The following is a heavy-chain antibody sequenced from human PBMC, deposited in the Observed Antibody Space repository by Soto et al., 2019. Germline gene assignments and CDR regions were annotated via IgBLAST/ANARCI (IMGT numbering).Heavy chain of an antibody. D-gene: IGHD2-15*01. Sequence: PGGSLRLSCAASGFTFRSFTMNWVRQAPGKGLEWVSTISSNSAYIYYTDALRGRFTISRDNAKNSLHLQMNSLRAEDTAVYYCAKIGVVVAATPGLAFDIWGQGTMVTVSS. J-gene: IGHJ3*02. CDR1: GFTFRSFT. CDR2: ISSNSAYI. CDR3: AKIGVVVAATPGLAFDI. V-gene: IGHV3-21*01.